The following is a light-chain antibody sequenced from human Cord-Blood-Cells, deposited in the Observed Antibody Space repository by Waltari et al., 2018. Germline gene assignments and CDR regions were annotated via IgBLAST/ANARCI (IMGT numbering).Light chain of an antibody. CDR2: EVS. V-gene: IGLV2-8*01. CDR1: SSYVGGYNS. Sequence: QSALTQPPSASGSPGQSVTISCTGTSSYVGGYNSVPWYQQHPGKAPKLMIYEVSQRPSGVPDRFSGSKSGNTASLTVSGLQAEDEADYYCSSYAGSNNWVFGGGTKLTVL. J-gene: IGLJ3*02. CDR3: SSYAGSNNWV.